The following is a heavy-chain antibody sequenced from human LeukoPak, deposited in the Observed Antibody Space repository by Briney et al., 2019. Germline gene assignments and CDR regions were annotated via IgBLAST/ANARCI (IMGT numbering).Heavy chain of an antibody. Sequence: GGSLRLSCAASGCTFSSYWMSWVRQAPGKGLEWVANIKQDGSEKYYVDSVKGRFTISRDNAKNSLYLQMNSLRAEDTAVYYCAREDVLGMATIDYWGQGTLVTVSS. CDR1: GCTFSSYW. CDR3: AREDVLGMATIDY. J-gene: IGHJ4*02. CDR2: IKQDGSEK. D-gene: IGHD5-24*01. V-gene: IGHV3-7*01.